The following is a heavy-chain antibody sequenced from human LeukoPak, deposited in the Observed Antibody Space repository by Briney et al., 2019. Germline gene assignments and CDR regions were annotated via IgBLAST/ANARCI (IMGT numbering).Heavy chain of an antibody. CDR1: GYTFTSYG. D-gene: IGHD3-9*01. CDR2: ISAYNGNT. J-gene: IGHJ6*02. Sequence: GASVTVSCKASGYTFTSYGISWVRQAPGQGLEWMGWISAYNGNTNYAQKLQGRVTMTTDTSTSTAYMELRSLRSDDTAVYYCARDVTIFDLFGSAAVFGVWVYYYYGMDVWGQGTTVTVSS. V-gene: IGHV1-18*01. CDR3: ARDVTIFDLFGSAAVFGVWVYYYYGMDV.